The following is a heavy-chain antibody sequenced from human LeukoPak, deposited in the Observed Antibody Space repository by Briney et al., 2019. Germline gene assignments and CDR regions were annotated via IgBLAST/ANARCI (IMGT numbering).Heavy chain of an antibody. CDR3: ARVLGYNWNDFYFDY. D-gene: IGHD1-1*01. CDR1: GGTFISYA. J-gene: IGHJ4*02. Sequence: SVRVSCKASGGTFISYAISWVRQAPGQGLEWMGGIIPIFGTANYAQKFQGRVTITTDESTSTAYMELSSPRSEDTAVYYCARVLGYNWNDFYFDYWGQGTLVTVSS. V-gene: IGHV1-69*05. CDR2: IIPIFGTA.